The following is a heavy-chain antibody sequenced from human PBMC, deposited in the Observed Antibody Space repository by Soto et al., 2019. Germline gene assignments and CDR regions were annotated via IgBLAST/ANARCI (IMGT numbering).Heavy chain of an antibody. J-gene: IGHJ5*02. CDR2: ISSSSSYT. Sequence: QVQLVESGGGLVKPGGSLRLSCAASGFTFSDYYMSWIRQAPGQGLEWVSYISSSSSYTNYADSVKGRFTISRDNAKNSLYLHMNSLRAEDTAVYYCASSSSGSWFDPWCQGTLVTVSS. CDR1: GFTFSDYY. CDR3: ASSSSGSWFDP. V-gene: IGHV3-11*05. D-gene: IGHD1-26*01.